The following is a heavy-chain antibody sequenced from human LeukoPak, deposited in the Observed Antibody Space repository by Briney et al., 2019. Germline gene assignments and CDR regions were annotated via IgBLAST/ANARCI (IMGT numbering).Heavy chain of an antibody. Sequence: GGYLRLSCAASGFTFSGYGMHWVRQAPGKGLEWVAFIRYDGSNKYYADSVKGRFTISRDNSKNTLYLQMNSLRAEDTAVYYCAKESYDSSGYYYVSGYFDYWGQGTLVTVSS. CDR3: AKESYDSSGYYYVSGYFDY. CDR2: IRYDGSNK. J-gene: IGHJ4*02. CDR1: GFTFSGYG. D-gene: IGHD3-22*01. V-gene: IGHV3-30*02.